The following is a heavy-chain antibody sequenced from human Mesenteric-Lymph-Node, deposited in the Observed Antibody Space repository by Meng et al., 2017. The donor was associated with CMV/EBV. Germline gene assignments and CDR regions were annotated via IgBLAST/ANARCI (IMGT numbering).Heavy chain of an antibody. J-gene: IGHJ3*02. Sequence: ASVKVSCKASGYTLRGYYIHWVRQAPGQGLEWMGWSNPNTGGTNYAQKFQGRVTMSRDTSTDTDYMELTRLKSDDTAMYYCARDRGDVVVPAEDAFDIWGQGTMVTVSS. CDR2: SNPNTGGT. V-gene: IGHV1-2*02. D-gene: IGHD2-2*01. CDR1: GYTLRGYY. CDR3: ARDRGDVVVPAEDAFDI.